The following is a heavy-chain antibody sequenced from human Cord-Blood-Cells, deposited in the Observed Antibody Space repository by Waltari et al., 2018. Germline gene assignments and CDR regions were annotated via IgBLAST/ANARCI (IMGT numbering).Heavy chain of an antibody. Sequence: QVQLVQSGAEVKKPGSSVKVSCKASGGTFSSYAISWVRQAPGQGLEWMGRIIPIVGTANYAQKFQGRVTISAYESTSTAYMELSSLRSEDTAVYYCARRTYSIPYWYFDLWGRGTLVTVSS. V-gene: IGHV1-69*18. CDR1: GGTFSSYA. CDR3: ARRTYSIPYWYFDL. D-gene: IGHD6-13*01. J-gene: IGHJ2*01. CDR2: IIPIVGTA.